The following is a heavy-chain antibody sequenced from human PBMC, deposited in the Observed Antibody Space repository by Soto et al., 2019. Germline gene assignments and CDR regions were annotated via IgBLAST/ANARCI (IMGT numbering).Heavy chain of an antibody. CDR1: GYAFTTYG. Sequence: QVHLVQSGAEVKKPGASVKVSCQGSGYAFTTYGITWVRQAPGQGLEWMGWISAHNGNTNYAQKLQGRVTVTRDTSTSTACMELRSLRYDDTAVYYCARGGYGDYWGPGALVTVSS. J-gene: IGHJ4*02. D-gene: IGHD1-1*01. CDR3: ARGGYGDY. CDR2: ISAHNGNT. V-gene: IGHV1-18*01.